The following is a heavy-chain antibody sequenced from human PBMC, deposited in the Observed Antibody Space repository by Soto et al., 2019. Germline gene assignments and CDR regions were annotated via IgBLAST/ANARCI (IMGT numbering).Heavy chain of an antibody. CDR2: ISGSGGST. D-gene: IGHD2-2*01. CDR1: GFTFSSYA. Sequence: GGSLRLSCAASGFTFSSYAMSWVRQAPGKGLEWVSAISGSGGSTYYADSVKGRFTISRDNSKNTLYLQMNSLRAEDTAVYYCAKRCSSTSCYRLYCMDVWGQGTTVTVSS. J-gene: IGHJ6*02. CDR3: AKRCSSTSCYRLYCMDV. V-gene: IGHV3-23*01.